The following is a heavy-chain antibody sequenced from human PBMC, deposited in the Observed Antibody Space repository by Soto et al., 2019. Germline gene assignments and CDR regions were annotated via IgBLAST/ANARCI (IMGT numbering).Heavy chain of an antibody. Sequence: SGPTLVNPTQPLTLTCTFSGFSLSTSGVGVGWIRQPPGKALEWLALIYWNDDKRYSPSLKSRLTITKDTSKNQVVLTMTNMDPVDTATYYCAHSRGYCSSTSCRRFDPWGQGTLVTVSS. CDR2: IYWNDDK. CDR1: GFSLSTSGVG. J-gene: IGHJ5*02. D-gene: IGHD2-2*01. CDR3: AHSRGYCSSTSCRRFDP. V-gene: IGHV2-5*01.